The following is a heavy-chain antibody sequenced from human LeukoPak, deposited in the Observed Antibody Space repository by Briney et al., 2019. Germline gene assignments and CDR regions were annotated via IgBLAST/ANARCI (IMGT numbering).Heavy chain of an antibody. CDR2: INPSGGST. J-gene: IGHJ4*02. Sequence: ASVKVSCKASGYTFTSYYMHWVRQAPGQGLEWMGIINPSGGSTSYAQKFQGRVTMTRETSTSTVYMELSSLRTEDTRVENWLLGVYGSGSEPLFDYWGQGTLVTVSS. V-gene: IGHV1-46*01. D-gene: IGHD3-10*01. CDR1: GYTFTSYY. CDR3: LLGVYGSGSEPLFDY.